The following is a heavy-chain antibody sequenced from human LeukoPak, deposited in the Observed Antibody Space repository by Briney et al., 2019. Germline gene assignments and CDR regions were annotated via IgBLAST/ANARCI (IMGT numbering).Heavy chain of an antibody. CDR1: GFTFSDYA. CDR2: ISYDGSNK. CDR3: ARVNSGSYYRFDY. V-gene: IGHV3-30-3*01. J-gene: IGHJ4*02. D-gene: IGHD1-26*01. Sequence: GGSLRLSCAASGFTFSDYAVSWVRQAPGKGLEWVAVISYDGSNKYYADSVKGRFTISRDNSKNTLYLQMNSLRAEDTAVYYCARVNSGSYYRFDYWGQGTLVTVSS.